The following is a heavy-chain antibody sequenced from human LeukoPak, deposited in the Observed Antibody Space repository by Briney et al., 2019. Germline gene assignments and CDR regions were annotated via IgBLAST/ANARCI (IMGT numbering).Heavy chain of an antibody. CDR2: IYYSGST. Sequence: SETLSLTCTVSGGSISSGGYYWSWIRQHPGKGVEWIGHIYYSGSTYYNPSLKSRVTISVDTSKNQFSLKLSSVTAADTAVYYCARQYFYGSGSYYPVGYWGQGTLVTVTS. CDR3: ARQYFYGSGSYYPVGY. D-gene: IGHD3-10*01. V-gene: IGHV4-31*03. J-gene: IGHJ4*02. CDR1: GGSISSGGYY.